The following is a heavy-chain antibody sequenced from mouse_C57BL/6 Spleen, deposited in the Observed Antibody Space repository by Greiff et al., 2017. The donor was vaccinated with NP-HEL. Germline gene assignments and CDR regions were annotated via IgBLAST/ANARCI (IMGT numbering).Heavy chain of an antibody. CDR3: ARSYYSSYRGYAKDG. J-gene: IGHJ4*01. CDR2: IYPGDGDT. Sequence: VQLQQSGAELVKPGASVKISCKASGYAFSSYWMNWVKQRPGQGLEWIGQIYPGDGDTNYNGKFKGKATLTADKSSSTAYMQLSSLTSEDSAVYFCARSYYSSYRGYAKDGWGQGTSVTVSS. CDR1: GYAFSSYW. D-gene: IGHD2-5*01. V-gene: IGHV1-80*01.